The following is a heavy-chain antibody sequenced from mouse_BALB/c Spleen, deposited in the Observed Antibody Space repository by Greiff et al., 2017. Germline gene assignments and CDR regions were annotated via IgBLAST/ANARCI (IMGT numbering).Heavy chain of an antibody. CDR1: GYTFTSYY. J-gene: IGHJ3*01. Sequence: VQLQQSGAELVKPGASVKLSCKASGYTFTSYYMYWVKQRPGQGLEWIGEINPSNGGTNFNEKFKGKATLTVDKSSSTAYMELRSLTSEDSAVYYCARWDYDGFAYWGQGTLVTVSA. CDR2: INPSNGGT. V-gene: IGHV1-53*01. D-gene: IGHD2-4*01. CDR3: ARWDYDGFAY.